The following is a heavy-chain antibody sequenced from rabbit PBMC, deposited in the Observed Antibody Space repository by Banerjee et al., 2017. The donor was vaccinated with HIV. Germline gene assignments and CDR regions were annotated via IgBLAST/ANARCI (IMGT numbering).Heavy chain of an antibody. CDR1: GFDFSSNA. D-gene: IGHD1-1*01. Sequence: QEQLVESGGGLVQPEGSLTLTCKASGFDFSSNAMCWVRQAPGKGPEWIACINTSTGNTVYASWAKGRFTLSKTSSTTVTLQMTSLTAADTATYFCARDLTGVIGWNFNLWGPGTLVTVS. J-gene: IGHJ4*01. V-gene: IGHV1S47*01. CDR2: INTSTGNT. CDR3: ARDLTGVIGWNFNL.